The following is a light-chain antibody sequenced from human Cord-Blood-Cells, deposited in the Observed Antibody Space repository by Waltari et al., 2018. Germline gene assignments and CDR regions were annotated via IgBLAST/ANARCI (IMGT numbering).Light chain of an antibody. CDR3: QQSYSTPYT. CDR1: QSISSY. J-gene: IGKJ2*01. CDR2: AAS. Sequence: DIQMTQSPSSLSASVGDRVTITCRASQSISSYLNWYQQKPGKAPKLLIYAASSLQSGVPSRFSGSGSGTDVTLTISCLQPEEFATCYCQQSYSTPYTFGQGTKLESK. V-gene: IGKV1-39*01.